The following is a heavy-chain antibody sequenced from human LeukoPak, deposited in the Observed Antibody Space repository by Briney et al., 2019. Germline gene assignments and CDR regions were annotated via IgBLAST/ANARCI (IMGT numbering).Heavy chain of an antibody. Sequence: SETLSLTCTVSGVSLSSNSNYWGWIRQPPGKGLEWIGSVYYSGSTYYKPSLTSRVTISVDTSNEQFSLTQSSVTAADTAVYCCAREIDGGYWYGPWGQGPLVTVSS. CDR3: AREIDGGYWYGP. V-gene: IGHV4-39*02. D-gene: IGHD4-23*01. J-gene: IGHJ5*02. CDR2: VYYSGST. CDR1: GVSLSSNSNY.